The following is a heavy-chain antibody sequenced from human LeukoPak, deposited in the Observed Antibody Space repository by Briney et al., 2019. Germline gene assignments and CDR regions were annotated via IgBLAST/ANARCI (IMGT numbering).Heavy chain of an antibody. J-gene: IGHJ4*02. Sequence: SETLSLTCSVSGGSISSYYWSWIRQPPGKGLEWIGNIYYSGSTDYNPSLKSRVTISLDTSKSQFSLQLSSVTAADTAVYYCARGGSYYGYWGQGTLVTVSS. V-gene: IGHV4-59*08. CDR1: GGSISSYY. CDR2: IYYSGST. CDR3: ARGGSYYGY. D-gene: IGHD1-26*01.